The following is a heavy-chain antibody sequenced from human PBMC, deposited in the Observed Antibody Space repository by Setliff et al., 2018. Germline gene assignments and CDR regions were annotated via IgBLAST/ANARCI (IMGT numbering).Heavy chain of an antibody. CDR1: GYTFSSYA. D-gene: IGHD6-6*01. Sequence: VKVSCKASGYTFSSYAMNWVRQAPGQGLEWMGWINTNTGNPTYAQGFTGRFVFSLDISVSTTYLQISSLKAEDTAVYYCARGEYTSLPSGVYYHMDVWGKGTTVTVSS. CDR3: ARGEYTSLPSGVYYHMDV. V-gene: IGHV7-4-1*02. CDR2: INTNTGNP. J-gene: IGHJ6*03.